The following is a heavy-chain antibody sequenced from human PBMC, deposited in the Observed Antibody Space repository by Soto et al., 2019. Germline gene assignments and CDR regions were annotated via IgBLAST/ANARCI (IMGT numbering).Heavy chain of an antibody. Sequence: PSETLSLTCTVSGGSISSYYWSWIRQPPGKGLEWIGYIYYSGSTNYNPSLKSRVTISVDTSKNQFSLKLSSVTAADTAVYYCARSAIVVVTPNWFDPWGQGTLVTVSS. J-gene: IGHJ5*02. CDR2: IYYSGST. CDR1: GGSISSYY. CDR3: ARSAIVVVTPNWFDP. V-gene: IGHV4-59*01. D-gene: IGHD2-21*02.